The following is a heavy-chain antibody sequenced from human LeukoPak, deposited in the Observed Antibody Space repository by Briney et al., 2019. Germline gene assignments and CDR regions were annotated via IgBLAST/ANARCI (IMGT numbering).Heavy chain of an antibody. CDR2: ISSSSSTI. CDR1: GFTFSSYS. J-gene: IGHJ4*02. V-gene: IGHV3-48*04. Sequence: GGSLRLSCAASGFTFSSYSMNWVRQAPGKGLEWVSYISSSSSTIYYADSVKGRFTISRDNAKNSLYLQMNSLRAEDTAVYYCARRSITMIVGFDYWGRGTLVTVSS. CDR3: ARRSITMIVGFDY. D-gene: IGHD3-22*01.